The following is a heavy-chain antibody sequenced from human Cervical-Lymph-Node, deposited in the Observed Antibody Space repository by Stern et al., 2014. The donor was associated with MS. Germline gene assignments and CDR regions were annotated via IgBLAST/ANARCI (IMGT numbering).Heavy chain of an antibody. V-gene: IGHV3-30*01. CDR1: GFTFSSYA. CDR2: ISYDGSNK. Sequence: VQLVESGGGVVQPGRSLRLSCAASGFTFSSYAMHWVRQAPGKGLEWVAVISYDGSNKYYADSVKGRFTISRDNSKNTLYLQMNSLRAEDTAVYYCAREEPSRSFDYWGQGTLVTVSS. CDR3: AREEPSRSFDY. D-gene: IGHD1-14*01. J-gene: IGHJ4*02.